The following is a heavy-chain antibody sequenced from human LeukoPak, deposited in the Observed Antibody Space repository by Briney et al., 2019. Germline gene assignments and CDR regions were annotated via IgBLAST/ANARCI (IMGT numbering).Heavy chain of an antibody. V-gene: IGHV3-21*01. Sequence: GGSLRLSCAASGFTFSSYSMNWVRQAPGKGLEWVSSISGSSYYIYYADSVKGRFTISRDNAKNSLYLQMNSLRAEDTAVYYCAKGGGGYCSSTSCPFDYWGQGTLVTVSS. D-gene: IGHD2-2*01. CDR1: GFTFSSYS. CDR2: ISGSSYYI. J-gene: IGHJ4*02. CDR3: AKGGGGYCSSTSCPFDY.